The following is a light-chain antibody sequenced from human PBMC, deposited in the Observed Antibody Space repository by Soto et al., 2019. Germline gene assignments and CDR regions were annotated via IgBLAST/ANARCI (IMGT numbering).Light chain of an antibody. CDR1: QSISDT. CDR3: QQYNSYPWT. Sequence: EIVMTQSPATLSVSPGGRATLSCRASQSISDTLAWYQQKPGQAPRLLIYGASTRAPGFPARFSGSGSGTDFTLTISSLQSEDFATYYCQQYNSYPWTFGQGTKVDIK. J-gene: IGKJ1*01. CDR2: GAS. V-gene: IGKV3-15*01.